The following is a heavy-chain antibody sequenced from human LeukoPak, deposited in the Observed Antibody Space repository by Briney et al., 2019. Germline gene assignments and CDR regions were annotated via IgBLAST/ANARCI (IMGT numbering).Heavy chain of an antibody. Sequence: GASVKVSCKASGYTFTSYGISWVRQAPGQGLEWMGWISAYNGNTNYAQKLQGRVTMTTDTSTSTAYMELRSLRSDDTAVYYCARDRLAYYYDSSGYYSPVYFDYWGQGTLVTVSS. J-gene: IGHJ4*02. D-gene: IGHD3-22*01. V-gene: IGHV1-18*01. CDR3: ARDRLAYYYDSSGYYSPVYFDY. CDR1: GYTFTSYG. CDR2: ISAYNGNT.